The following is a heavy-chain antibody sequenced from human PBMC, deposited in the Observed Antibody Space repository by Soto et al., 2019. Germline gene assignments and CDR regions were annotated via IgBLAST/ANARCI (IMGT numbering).Heavy chain of an antibody. CDR3: ARGRYGDY. V-gene: IGHV1-18*01. J-gene: IGHJ4*02. CDR1: GYAFTTYG. CDR2: ISAHNGIT. D-gene: IGHD1-1*01. Sequence: QVHQVQSGAEVKKPGASVKVSCKGSGYAFTTYGITWVRQAPGQGLEWMGWISAHNGITNYAQKLQGRVTVTRDTSTSTAYMELRSLRSDDTAVYYCARGRYGDYWGQGALVTVSS.